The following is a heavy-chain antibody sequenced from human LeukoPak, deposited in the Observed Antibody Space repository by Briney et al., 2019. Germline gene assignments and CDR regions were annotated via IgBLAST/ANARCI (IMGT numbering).Heavy chain of an antibody. J-gene: IGHJ2*01. CDR3: ARTRTPYPWYFDL. V-gene: IGHV4-59*01. Sequence: SETLSLTCTVSGGSISSYYWSWIRQPPGKGLEWIEHIYYSGSTNYNPSLKSRVTISVDTSKNQFSLKLSSVTAADTAVYSCARTRTPYPWYFDLWGRGTLVTVSS. CDR2: IYYSGST. D-gene: IGHD2-2*01. CDR1: GGSISSYY.